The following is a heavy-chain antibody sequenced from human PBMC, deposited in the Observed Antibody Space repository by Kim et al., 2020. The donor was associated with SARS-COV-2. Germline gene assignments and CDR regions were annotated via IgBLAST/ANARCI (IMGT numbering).Heavy chain of an antibody. D-gene: IGHD3-10*01. J-gene: IGHJ6*02. V-gene: IGHV4-30-4*01. CDR1: GGSISSGDYY. Sequence: SETLSLTCTVSGGSISSGDYYWSWIRQPPGKGLEWIGYIYYSGSTYYNPSLKSRVTISVDTSKNQFSLKLSSVTAADTAVYYCARVRIGSGSYFHYYYYGMDVWGQGTTVTVSS. CDR3: ARVRIGSGSYFHYYYYGMDV. CDR2: IYYSGST.